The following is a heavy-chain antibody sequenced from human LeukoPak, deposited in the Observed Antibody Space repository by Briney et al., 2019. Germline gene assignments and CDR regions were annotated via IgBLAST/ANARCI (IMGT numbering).Heavy chain of an antibody. Sequence: GGSLRLSCAASGFTFSNSAMTWIRQLPGKGLEWVSYISSSGSTIYYADSVKGRFTISRDNAKNSLYLQMNSLRAEDTAVYYCARDSQYYYDSSGFSGRKKGTPHPGYFDYWGQGTLVTVSS. V-gene: IGHV3-48*03. CDR3: ARDSQYYYDSSGFSGRKKGTPHPGYFDY. CDR1: GFTFSNSA. J-gene: IGHJ4*02. D-gene: IGHD3-22*01. CDR2: ISSSGSTI.